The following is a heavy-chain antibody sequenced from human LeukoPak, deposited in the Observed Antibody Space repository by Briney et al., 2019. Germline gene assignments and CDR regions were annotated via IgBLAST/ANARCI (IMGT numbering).Heavy chain of an antibody. CDR1: GFTFSSYS. V-gene: IGHV3-21*01. D-gene: IGHD3-10*01. J-gene: IGHJ4*02. Sequence: GGSLRLSCAASGFTFSSYSMNWVRQAPGKGLEWVSSISSSSSYIYYADSVKGRFTISRDNAKNSLYLQMNSLRAEDTAVYYCARVVRGVIIDYFDYWGQGTLVTVPS. CDR3: ARVVRGVIIDYFDY. CDR2: ISSSSSYI.